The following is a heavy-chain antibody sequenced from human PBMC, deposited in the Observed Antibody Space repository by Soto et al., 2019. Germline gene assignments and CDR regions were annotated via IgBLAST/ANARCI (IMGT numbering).Heavy chain of an antibody. D-gene: IGHD5-18*01. CDR2: ISYDGSNK. J-gene: IGHJ4*02. V-gene: IGHV3-30-3*01. CDR1: GFTFSSYA. Sequence: GGSLRLSCAASGFTFSSYAMHWVRQAPGKGLEWVAVISYDGSNKYYADSVKGRFTISRDNSKNTLYLQMNSLRAEDTAVYYCAREVQLWLRYFDYWGQGTLVTVSS. CDR3: AREVQLWLRYFDY.